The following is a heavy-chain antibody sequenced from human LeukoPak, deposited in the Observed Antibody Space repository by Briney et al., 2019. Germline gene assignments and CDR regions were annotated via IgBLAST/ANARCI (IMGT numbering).Heavy chain of an antibody. CDR1: GYTFTSYA. V-gene: IGHV1-3*01. J-gene: IGHJ4*02. Sequence: ASVKVSCKASGYTFTSYAMHWVRQAPGQSLEWMGWINAGNGNTKYSQKFQGRVTITRDTSASTAYMELSSLRSEDTAVYYCARSTMVRGVIITELDYWGQGTLVTVSS. D-gene: IGHD3-10*01. CDR2: INAGNGNT. CDR3: ARSTMVRGVIITELDY.